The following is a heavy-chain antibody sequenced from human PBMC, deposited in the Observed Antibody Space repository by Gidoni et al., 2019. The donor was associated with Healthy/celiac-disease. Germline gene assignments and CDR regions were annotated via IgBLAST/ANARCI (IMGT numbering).Heavy chain of an antibody. CDR3: ARDFGLYSSSWYDLSDY. J-gene: IGHJ4*02. V-gene: IGHV1-18*01. CDR2: ISAYNGNT. Sequence: QVQLVQSGAEVKKPGASVKVSCQASGYTFTSYGISSVRQAPGQGLEWMGWISAYNGNTNYAQKLQGRVTMTTDTSTSTAYMELRSLRSDDTAVYYCARDFGLYSSSWYDLSDYWGQGTLVTVSS. CDR1: GYTFTSYG. D-gene: IGHD6-13*01.